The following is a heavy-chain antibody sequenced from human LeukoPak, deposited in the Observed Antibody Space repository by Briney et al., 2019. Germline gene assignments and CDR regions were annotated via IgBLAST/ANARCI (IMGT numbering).Heavy chain of an antibody. CDR2: IISDGSST. CDR1: GFAFSNYW. J-gene: IGHJ4*02. CDR3: ARDGSLPDY. V-gene: IGHV3-74*01. Sequence: PGGSLRLSCAASGFAFSNYWMHWVRQTPGKGLVWVSRIISDGSSTSYADSVKGRFTISRDSAKNTLYLQMNSLRAEDTAVYYCARDGSLPDYWGQGTLVTVSS.